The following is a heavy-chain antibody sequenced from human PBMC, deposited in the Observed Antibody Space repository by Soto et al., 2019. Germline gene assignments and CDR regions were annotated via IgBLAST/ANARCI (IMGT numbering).Heavy chain of an antibody. CDR3: ARDTTYDSRAPGAFDI. CDR1: GFTFSSYA. D-gene: IGHD3-22*01. CDR2: ISYDGSNK. Sequence: VGSLRLSCAASGFTFSSYAMHWVRQAPGKGLEWVAVISYDGSNKYYADSVKGRFTISRDNSKNTLYLQMNSLRAEDTAVYYCARDTTYDSRAPGAFDIWGQGTMVTVSS. V-gene: IGHV3-30-3*01. J-gene: IGHJ3*02.